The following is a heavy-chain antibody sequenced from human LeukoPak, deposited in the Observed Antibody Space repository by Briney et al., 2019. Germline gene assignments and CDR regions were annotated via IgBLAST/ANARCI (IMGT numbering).Heavy chain of an antibody. J-gene: IGHJ4*02. V-gene: IGHV4-39*07. CDR1: GGSISSSSYY. Sequence: SETLSLTCTVSGGSISSSSYYWPWIRQPPGKGLEWIGSIYYGGNTYYNPSLHSRVTILVDTSKNQFSLKLNSVTAADTAVYYCARGGDYGDQYYFDYWGQGTLVTVSS. CDR3: ARGGDYGDQYYFDY. CDR2: IYYGGNT. D-gene: IGHD4-17*01.